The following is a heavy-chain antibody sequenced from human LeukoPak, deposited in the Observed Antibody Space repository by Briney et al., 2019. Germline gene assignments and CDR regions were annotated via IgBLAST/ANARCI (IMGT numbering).Heavy chain of an antibody. Sequence: ASVKVSCKASGYTFTSYGISWVRQAPGQGLEWMGWISAYNGNTNYAQKLQGRVTMTTDTSTSTAYMELRSLRSDDTAVYYCARWIAVAGFRYSWFDPWGQGTLVTVSS. J-gene: IGHJ5*02. V-gene: IGHV1-18*01. CDR1: GYTFTSYG. D-gene: IGHD6-19*01. CDR2: ISAYNGNT. CDR3: ARWIAVAGFRYSWFDP.